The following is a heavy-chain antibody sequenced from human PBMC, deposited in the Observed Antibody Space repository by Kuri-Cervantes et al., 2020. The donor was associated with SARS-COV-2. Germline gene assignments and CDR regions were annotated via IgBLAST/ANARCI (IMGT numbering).Heavy chain of an antibody. V-gene: IGHV3-11*04. D-gene: IGHD5-18*01. Sequence: LSLTCAASGFTFSDYYMSWIRQAPGKGLEWVSYISSNGSTIYYADSVKGRFTISRDNAKNSLYLQMNSLRAEDAAVYYCAEGGGRGTAMVIPPFDYWGQGTLVTVSS. CDR1: GFTFSDYY. J-gene: IGHJ4*02. CDR3: AEGGGRGTAMVIPPFDY. CDR2: ISSNGSTI.